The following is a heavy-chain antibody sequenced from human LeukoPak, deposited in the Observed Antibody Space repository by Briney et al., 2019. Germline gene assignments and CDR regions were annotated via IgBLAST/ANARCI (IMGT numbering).Heavy chain of an antibody. D-gene: IGHD6-13*01. CDR2: ISYDGSNK. CDR3: AKGGEVSSWYKRLYFDY. CDR1: GFTFSSYE. J-gene: IGHJ4*02. Sequence: PGGSLRLSCAASGFTFSSYEMNWVRQAPGKGLEWVASISYDGSNKYYADSVKGRFTISRDNSKNTLFLQMNSLRAEDTAVYYCAKGGEVSSWYKRLYFDYWGQGTLVTVSS. V-gene: IGHV3-30*18.